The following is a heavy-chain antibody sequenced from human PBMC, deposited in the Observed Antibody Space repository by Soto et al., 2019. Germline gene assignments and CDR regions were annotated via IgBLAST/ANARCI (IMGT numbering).Heavy chain of an antibody. CDR3: ARHGGYFFDY. CDR1: SGSFSGHY. J-gene: IGHJ4*02. Sequence: QVQLQQWGAGLLKPSETLSLTCAVYSGSFSGHYWSWIRQPPGKDLEWIGEIYHGLSIVYNPSLKSRVTISGDSSKSQFSLKLSSVTAADTAVYYCARHGGYFFDYWGQGTLVTVSS. D-gene: IGHD3-16*01. CDR2: IYHGLSI. V-gene: IGHV4-34*01.